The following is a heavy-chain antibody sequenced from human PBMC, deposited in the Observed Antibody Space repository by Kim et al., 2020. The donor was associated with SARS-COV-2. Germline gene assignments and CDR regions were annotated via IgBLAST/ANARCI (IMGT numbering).Heavy chain of an antibody. CDR2: ISGDGGDT. CDR3: ARDKRCSKVTCFCWCDP. J-gene: IGHJ5*02. V-gene: IGHV3-43*02. Sequence: GGSLRLSCAASGFTFDDYAMHWVRQVSGKGLEWVALISGDGGDTVYADSVKGRFTISRDNSKNSLFLQMNSLRSEDTALYYCARDKRCSKVTCFCWCDPWGQGTLVSISS. D-gene: IGHD4-4*01. CDR1: GFTFDDYA.